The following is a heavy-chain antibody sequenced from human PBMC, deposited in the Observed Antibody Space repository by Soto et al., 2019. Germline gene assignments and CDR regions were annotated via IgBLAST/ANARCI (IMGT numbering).Heavy chain of an antibody. V-gene: IGHV3-21*01. CDR1: GFTFSSYI. D-gene: IGHD4-4*01. J-gene: IGHJ4*02. Sequence: GGSRRLSWAASGFTFSSYIMNWVRQAPGKGLEWVSSISSSSSYIYSADSVKGRFTISRDNAKNSLYLQMNSLRAEDTAVYYCAREDYSNFDYWGQGTLVTVSS. CDR2: ISSSSSYI. CDR3: AREDYSNFDY.